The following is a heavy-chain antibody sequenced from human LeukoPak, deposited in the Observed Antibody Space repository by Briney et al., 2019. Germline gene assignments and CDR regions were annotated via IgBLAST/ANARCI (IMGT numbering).Heavy chain of an antibody. D-gene: IGHD3-10*01. CDR2: INPNSGGT. Sequence: ASVKVSCKASGYTFTGYYMHWVRQAPGQGLEWMGWINPNSGGTNYAQKLQGRVTMTTDTSTSTAYMELRSLRSDDTAVYYCARDSGYYGSGSYYNEERREDNWFDPWGQGTLVTVSS. CDR3: ARDSGYYGSGSYYNEERREDNWFDP. J-gene: IGHJ5*02. V-gene: IGHV1-2*02. CDR1: GYTFTGYY.